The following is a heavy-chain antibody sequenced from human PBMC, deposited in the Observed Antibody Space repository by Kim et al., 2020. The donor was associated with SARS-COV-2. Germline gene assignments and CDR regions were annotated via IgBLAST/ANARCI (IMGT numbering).Heavy chain of an antibody. J-gene: IGHJ4*02. D-gene: IGHD1-7*01. V-gene: IGHV4-4*07. Sequence: NSHPSLKSRVTMSVDTSKNQFSLKLSSVTAADTAVYYCAREGGITGTFWVWGQGTLVTVSS. CDR3: AREGGITGTFWV.